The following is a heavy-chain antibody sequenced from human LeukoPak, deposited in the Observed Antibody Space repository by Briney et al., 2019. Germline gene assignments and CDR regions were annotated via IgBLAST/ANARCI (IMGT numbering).Heavy chain of an antibody. Sequence: GSLRLSCAASGFPFNAYWMTWVRQAPGKGLEWVANIRQDGNTKYYVDSVKGRFTISRDNAMNSLYLQMNSLRAEDTAIYYCARSPPYGTTWYGRSDFWGQGTLVTVSS. J-gene: IGHJ4*02. CDR3: ARSPPYGTTWYGRSDF. D-gene: IGHD6-13*01. CDR2: IRQDGNTK. V-gene: IGHV3-7*03. CDR1: GFPFNAYW.